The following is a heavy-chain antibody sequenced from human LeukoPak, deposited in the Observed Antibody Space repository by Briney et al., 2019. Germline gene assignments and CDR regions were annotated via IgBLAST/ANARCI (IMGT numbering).Heavy chain of an antibody. CDR1: GGSISSYY. J-gene: IGHJ5*02. CDR3: ARSPVLAARNRFDP. Sequence: NRSETLSLTCTVSGGSISSYYWSWIRQPAGKGLEWIGRIYTSGSTNYNPSLKSRVTMSVDTPKNQFSLKLSSVTAADTAVYYCARSPVLAARNRFDPWGQGTLVTVSS. D-gene: IGHD6-6*01. CDR2: IYTSGST. V-gene: IGHV4-4*07.